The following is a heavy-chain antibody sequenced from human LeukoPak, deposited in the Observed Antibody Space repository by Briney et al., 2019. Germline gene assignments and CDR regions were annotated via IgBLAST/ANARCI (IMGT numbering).Heavy chain of an antibody. V-gene: IGHV3-30*02. Sequence: PGGSLRLSCATSGFIFSDYGIHWVRQAPGKGPEWVAFIRYDGSNERYADSVRGRFTISKDNSKNELYLQLNSLRVDDSAMYYCARDWRDRSNFLAPGYWGQGTLVTVSS. CDR1: GFIFSDYG. D-gene: IGHD3-3*01. CDR2: IRYDGSNE. J-gene: IGHJ4*02. CDR3: ARDWRDRSNFLAPGY.